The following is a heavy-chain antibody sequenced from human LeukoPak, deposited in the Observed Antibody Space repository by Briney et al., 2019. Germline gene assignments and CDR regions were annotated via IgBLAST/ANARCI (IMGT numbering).Heavy chain of an antibody. CDR2: INYIGAT. J-gene: IGHJ4*02. Sequence: SETLSLTCTVSGGAIISDNFYWGWVRQPPGKGLEWGGSINYIGATYYNPSLRSRVSISVDTSRTQFFLRLNSVTAADTAVYYCGRLFDSWGQGILVTVSS. CDR1: GGAIISDNFY. V-gene: IGHV4-39*01. CDR3: GRLFDS.